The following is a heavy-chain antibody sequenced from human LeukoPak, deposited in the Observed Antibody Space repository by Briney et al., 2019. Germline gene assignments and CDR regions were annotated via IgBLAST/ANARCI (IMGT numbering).Heavy chain of an antibody. CDR3: AKDQKDSTSWYFDY. Sequence: GALRLPCSASGLTFISYGMNWVRPPPGKGLEWVAFIWNDGSIKYYADSVKGRFTISRDNSRNTMYLQMNSLRAEDTALYYCAKDQKDSTSWYFDYWGQGTLVTVSS. CDR1: GLTFISYG. J-gene: IGHJ4*02. V-gene: IGHV3-30*02. D-gene: IGHD6-13*01. CDR2: IWNDGSIK.